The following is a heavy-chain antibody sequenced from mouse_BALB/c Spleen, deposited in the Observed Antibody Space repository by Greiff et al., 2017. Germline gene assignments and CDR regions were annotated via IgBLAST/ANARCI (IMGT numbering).Heavy chain of an antibody. CDR3: TYYEYDGGYFDY. V-gene: IGHV5-6-4*01. CDR1: GFTFSSYT. Sequence: EVLLVESGGGLVKPGGSLKLSCAASGFTFSSYTMSWVRQTPEKGLEWVATISSGGSYTYYPDSVKGRFTISRDNAKNTLYLQMSSLKSEDTAMYDCTYYEYDGGYFDYWGQGTTLTVSS. CDR2: ISSGGSYT. D-gene: IGHD2-4*01. J-gene: IGHJ2*01.